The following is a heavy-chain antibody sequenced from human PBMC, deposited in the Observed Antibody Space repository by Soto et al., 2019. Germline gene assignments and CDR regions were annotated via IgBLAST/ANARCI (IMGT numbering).Heavy chain of an antibody. CDR3: ALTYYDFWSGYNDRAYFDY. CDR2: IYWDDDK. J-gene: IGHJ4*02. Sequence: QITLKESGPTLVKPTQTLTLTCTFSGFSLSTSGVGVGWIRQPPGKALEWLALIYWDDDKRYSPSLKSRPTITKDTSKNQVVLTMTNMDPVDTATYYCALTYYDFWSGYNDRAYFDYWGQGTLVTVSS. CDR1: GFSLSTSGVG. D-gene: IGHD3-3*01. V-gene: IGHV2-5*02.